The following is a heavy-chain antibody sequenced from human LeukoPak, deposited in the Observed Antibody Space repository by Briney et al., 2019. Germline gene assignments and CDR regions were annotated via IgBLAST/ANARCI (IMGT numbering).Heavy chain of an antibody. Sequence: GGSLRLSCAASGFTLSSYALSWVRQAPGKALEWVSAISGSGGSTYYADSVKGRFTISRDNSKNTLYLQMNSLRAEDTAVYYCAKDLGVVAAYFDYWGQGTLVTVSS. CDR1: GFTLSSYA. J-gene: IGHJ4*02. D-gene: IGHD2-15*01. V-gene: IGHV3-23*01. CDR2: ISGSGGST. CDR3: AKDLGVVAAYFDY.